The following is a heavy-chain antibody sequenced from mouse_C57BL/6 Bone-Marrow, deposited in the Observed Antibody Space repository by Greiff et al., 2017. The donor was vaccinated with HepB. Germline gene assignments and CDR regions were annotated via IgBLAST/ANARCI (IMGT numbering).Heavy chain of an antibody. Sequence: VQLQQPGAELVRPGTSVKLSCKASGYTFTSYWMHWVKQRPGQGLEWIGVIDPSDSYTNYNQKFKGKATLTVDTSSSTAYMQLSSLTSEDSAVYYCARSDGYYPGRFAYWGQGTLVTVSA. J-gene: IGHJ3*01. CDR1: GYTFTSYW. CDR3: ARSDGYYPGRFAY. CDR2: IDPSDSYT. D-gene: IGHD2-3*01. V-gene: IGHV1-59*01.